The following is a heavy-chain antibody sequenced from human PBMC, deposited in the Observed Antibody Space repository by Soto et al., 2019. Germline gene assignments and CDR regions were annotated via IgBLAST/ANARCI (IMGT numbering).Heavy chain of an antibody. Sequence: GGSLRLSCAASGFTFSSYGMHWVRQAPGKGLEWVAVISYDGSNKYYADSVKGRFTISRDNSKNTLYLQMNSLRAEDTAVYYCAKSYSYGAFYYYYGMDVWGQGTTVTVSS. CDR1: GFTFSSYG. V-gene: IGHV3-30*18. J-gene: IGHJ6*02. CDR2: ISYDGSNK. CDR3: AKSYSYGAFYYYYGMDV. D-gene: IGHD5-18*01.